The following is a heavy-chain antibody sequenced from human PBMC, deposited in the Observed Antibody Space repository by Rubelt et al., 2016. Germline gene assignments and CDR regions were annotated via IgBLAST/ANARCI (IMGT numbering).Heavy chain of an antibody. CDR1: GFTFSSYW. Sequence: EVQLVESGGGLVQPGGSLRLSCAASGFTFSSYWMTWVRQAPGKGLEWVANIKQDGNEKYYVDSVKGRFTISRDNAKSSLYLQMNTLGAEDSAVYYCARSGCSSWSDYWGQGTLVTVSS. J-gene: IGHJ4*02. CDR3: ARSGCSSWSDY. V-gene: IGHV3-7*04. D-gene: IGHD6-13*01. CDR2: IKQDGNEK.